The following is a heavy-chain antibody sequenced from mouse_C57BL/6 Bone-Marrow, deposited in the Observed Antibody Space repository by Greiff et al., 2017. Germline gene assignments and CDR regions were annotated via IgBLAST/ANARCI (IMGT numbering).Heavy chain of an antibody. Sequence: VQLKESGPGLVKPSQSLSLTCSVTGYSITSGYYWNWIRQFPGNKLEWMGYISYDGSNNYNQSLKNRISITRDTSKNQFFLKLNSVTTEDTATYYCARALEDYWGQGTTLTVSS. CDR2: ISYDGSN. CDR3: ARALEDY. J-gene: IGHJ2*01. CDR1: GYSITSGYY. V-gene: IGHV3-6*01.